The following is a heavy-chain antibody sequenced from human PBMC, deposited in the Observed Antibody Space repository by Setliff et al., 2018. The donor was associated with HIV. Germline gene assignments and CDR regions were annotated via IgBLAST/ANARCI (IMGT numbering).Heavy chain of an antibody. Sequence: GGSLRLSCAISGFTFSSYTMHWVRQAPGKGLEWVSSISSSGTYIYYADSVKGRFTISRDNAKNSLYLQMNSLRAEDTAVYYCARPTNIDTLYSGSQSFYMYYYGMDVWGQGTTVTVSS. D-gene: IGHD3-10*01. CDR2: ISSSGTYI. J-gene: IGHJ6*02. CDR3: ARPTNIDTLYSGSQSFYMYYYGMDV. V-gene: IGHV3-21*01. CDR1: GFTFSSYT.